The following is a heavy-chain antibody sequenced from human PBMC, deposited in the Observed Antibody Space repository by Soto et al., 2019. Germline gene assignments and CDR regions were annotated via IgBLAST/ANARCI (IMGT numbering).Heavy chain of an antibody. CDR1: GYTFTSND. Sequence: ASVKVSCKASGYTFTSNDINWVRQATGQGLEWMGWMNPNSGNTGYAQKFQGRVTMTRNTSISTAYMELSSLRSEDTAVYYCARLGLRNVLLWFGETNNYYGMDVWGQGTTVTVSS. CDR2: MNPNSGNT. V-gene: IGHV1-8*01. D-gene: IGHD3-10*01. J-gene: IGHJ6*02. CDR3: ARLGLRNVLLWFGETNNYYGMDV.